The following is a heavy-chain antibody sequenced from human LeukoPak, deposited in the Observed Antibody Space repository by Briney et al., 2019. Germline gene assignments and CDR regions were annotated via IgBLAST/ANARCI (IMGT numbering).Heavy chain of an antibody. CDR3: ARRSSSSWDLDY. J-gene: IGHJ4*02. D-gene: IGHD6-13*01. CDR2: IYYSGST. Sequence: SETLSLTCAVYGGSFSGYYWSWIRQPPGKGLEWIGYIYYSGSTNYNPSLKSRVTISVDTSKNQFSLKLSSVTAADTAVYYCARRSSSSWDLDYWGQGTLVTVSS. V-gene: IGHV4-59*01. CDR1: GGSFSGYY.